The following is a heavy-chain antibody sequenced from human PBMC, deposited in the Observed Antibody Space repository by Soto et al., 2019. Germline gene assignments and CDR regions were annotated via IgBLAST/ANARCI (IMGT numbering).Heavy chain of an antibody. D-gene: IGHD2-15*01. CDR3: ARQDRVVAEGRWFDP. V-gene: IGHV4-38-2*02. CDR2: VHYSGNT. Sequence: SETLSLTCTVSGYSISSGYHWAWIRQPPGKGLEWLGSVHYSGNTYYNPSLKSRLTISVDTSKNQFSLNLSSVTAADTAVYYCARQDRVVAEGRWFDPWGQGTLVTVSS. J-gene: IGHJ5*02. CDR1: GYSISSGYH.